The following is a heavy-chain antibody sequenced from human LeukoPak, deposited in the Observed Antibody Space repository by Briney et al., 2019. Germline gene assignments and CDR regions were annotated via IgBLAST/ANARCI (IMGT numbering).Heavy chain of an antibody. Sequence: SETLSLTCAVYGGSFSGYYWSWIRQPPGKGLEWIGEINHSGSTNYNPSLKSRVTISVDTSKNQFSLKLSSVTAADAAVYYCARGHLGYCSGGSCHRFDYWGQGTLVTVSS. D-gene: IGHD2-15*01. CDR3: ARGHLGYCSGGSCHRFDY. J-gene: IGHJ4*02. CDR1: GGSFSGYY. CDR2: INHSGST. V-gene: IGHV4-34*01.